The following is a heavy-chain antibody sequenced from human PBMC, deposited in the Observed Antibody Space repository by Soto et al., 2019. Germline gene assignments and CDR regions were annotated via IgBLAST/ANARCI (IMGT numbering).Heavy chain of an antibody. CDR2: ISGDGRDK. J-gene: IGHJ4*02. CDR1: GFTFSSYA. CDR3: AKDRTPVADYYFEY. V-gene: IGHV3-30*18. Sequence: QVQLVESGGGVVQPGRSLRLSCAASGFTFSSYAMHWVRQAPGKGLEWVAVISGDGRDKYHADSVKGRCTMSRDNSKNTLYLQMNSLRAEDTAVYYCAKDRTPVADYYFEYWGQGTLVTVSS. D-gene: IGHD6-19*01.